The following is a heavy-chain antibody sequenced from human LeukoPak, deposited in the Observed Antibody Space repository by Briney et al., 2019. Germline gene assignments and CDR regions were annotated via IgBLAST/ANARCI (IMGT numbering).Heavy chain of an antibody. V-gene: IGHV4-34*01. CDR3: ARRNGYLFSYYHDSSGYKYNWFDP. J-gene: IGHJ5*02. CDR2: INHSGST. Sequence: PSETLSLTCAVYGGSFSGYYWSWIRQPPGKGLEWIGEINHSGSTNYNPSLKSRVTISVDTSKNQFSLKLSSVTAADTAVYYCARRNGYLFSYYHDSSGYKYNWFDPWGQGTLVTVSS. D-gene: IGHD3-22*01. CDR1: GGSFSGYY.